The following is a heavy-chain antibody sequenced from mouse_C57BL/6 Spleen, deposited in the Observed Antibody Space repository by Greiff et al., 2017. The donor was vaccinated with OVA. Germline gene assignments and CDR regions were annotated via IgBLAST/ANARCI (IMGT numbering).Heavy chain of an antibody. CDR2: INYDGSST. V-gene: IGHV5-16*01. CDR1: GFTFSDYY. Sequence: VQLKESEGGLVQPGSSMKLSCTASGFTFSDYYMAWVRQVPEKGLEWVANINYDGSSTYYLDSLQSRFIISRDNAKNILYLQMSSLKSEDTATYYCARASNWDRFDYWGQGTTLTVSS. CDR3: ARASNWDRFDY. J-gene: IGHJ2*01. D-gene: IGHD4-1*01.